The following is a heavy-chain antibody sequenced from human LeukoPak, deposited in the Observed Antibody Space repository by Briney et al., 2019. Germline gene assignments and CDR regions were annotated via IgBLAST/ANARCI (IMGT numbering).Heavy chain of an antibody. J-gene: IGHJ1*01. D-gene: IGHD3-22*01. CDR2: ISYDGSNK. CDR1: GFTFSRNA. V-gene: IGHV3-30*04. CDR3: ARVWRYYDSSGYPAEYFQH. Sequence: GGSLRLSCAASGFTFSRNAMHWVRQAPGKGLEWVADISYDGSNKHYADSVKGRLTISRDNSENTLYLQMNSLRDEDTAVYYCARVWRYYDSSGYPAEYFQHWGQGTLVTVSS.